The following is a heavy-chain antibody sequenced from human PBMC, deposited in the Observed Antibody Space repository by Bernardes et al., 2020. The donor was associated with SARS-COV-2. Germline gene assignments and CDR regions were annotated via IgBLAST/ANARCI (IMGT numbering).Heavy chain of an antibody. V-gene: IGHV4-59*01. J-gene: IGHJ4*02. Sequence: SETLSLTCTVSGGSISSYYWSWIRQLPGKGLEWIGYIHYSGSTNYNPSLKSRVTISVDTSKNQFSLKLSSVTAADTAVYYCARSHSPGSGGSCRYWGQGTLVTVSS. CDR2: IHYSGST. D-gene: IGHD2-15*01. CDR3: ARSHSPGSGGSCRY. CDR1: GGSISSYY.